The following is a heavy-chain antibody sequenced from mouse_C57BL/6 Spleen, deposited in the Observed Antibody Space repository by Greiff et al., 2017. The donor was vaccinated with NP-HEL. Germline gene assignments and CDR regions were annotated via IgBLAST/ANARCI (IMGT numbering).Heavy chain of an antibody. CDR3: ASRDDYDVWAY. Sequence: VQLQQSGPGLVAPSQSLSITCTVSGFSLTSYGVDWVRQSPGKGLEWLGVIWGVGSTNYNSALKSRLSISKYNSKSQVFLNMISLQTDDTAMYYCASRDDYDVWAYWGQGTLVTVSA. J-gene: IGHJ3*01. CDR1: GFSLTSYG. D-gene: IGHD2-4*01. CDR2: IWGVGST. V-gene: IGHV2-6*01.